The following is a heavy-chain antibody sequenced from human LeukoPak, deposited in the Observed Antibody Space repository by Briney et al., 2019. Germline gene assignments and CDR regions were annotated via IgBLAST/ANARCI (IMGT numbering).Heavy chain of an antibody. CDR1: GFTFGSYW. V-gene: IGHV3-7*01. CDR3: TRDPLYGALDS. CDR2: IQPDGSQG. J-gene: IGHJ4*02. D-gene: IGHD4-17*01. Sequence: GGSLRLSCVASGFTFGSYWMTWVRQAPGKGLEWVANIQPDGSQGLYVDSVKGRFIISRDNAKKSLYLQMSSLRAEDTAVYYCTRDPLYGALDSWGQGTLVTVSS.